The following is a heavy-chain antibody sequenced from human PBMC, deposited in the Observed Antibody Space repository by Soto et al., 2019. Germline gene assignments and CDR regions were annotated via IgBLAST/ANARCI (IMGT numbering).Heavy chain of an antibody. CDR2: ISSNGGST. Sequence: GGSLRLSCSVSGSGFSFSNYAMHWVRQAPGKGLEFVSAISSNGGSTYNADSVKGRFTISRDNSKNTLYLQMSSLRAEDTAVYYCVKGSSAYYYGSGSYSGLDYWGQGTPVTVSS. V-gene: IGHV3-64D*06. CDR3: VKGSSAYYYGSGSYSGLDY. J-gene: IGHJ4*02. D-gene: IGHD3-10*01. CDR1: GSGFSFSNYA.